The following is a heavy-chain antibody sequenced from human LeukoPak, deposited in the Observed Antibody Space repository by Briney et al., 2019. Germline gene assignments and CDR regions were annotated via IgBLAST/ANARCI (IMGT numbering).Heavy chain of an antibody. CDR1: GYTFTSYY. Sequence: ASVKVSCKASGYTFTSYYMHWVRQAPGRGLEWMGIINPSGGSTSYAQKFQGRVTMTRDTSTSTVYMELSSLRSEDTAVYYCARDRDSGFSYYYYMDVWGKGTTVTVSS. V-gene: IGHV1-46*01. CDR2: INPSGGST. D-gene: IGHD2-15*01. J-gene: IGHJ6*03. CDR3: ARDRDSGFSYYYYMDV.